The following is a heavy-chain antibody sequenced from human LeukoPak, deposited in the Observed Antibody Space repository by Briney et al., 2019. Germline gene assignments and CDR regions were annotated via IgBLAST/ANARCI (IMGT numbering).Heavy chain of an antibody. Sequence: GGSLRLSCTVSGFTFSSYAMNWVRQVPGKGLEWVSAISGSGGSTYYADSVKGRFTISRDNSKNTLYLQMNSLRAEDTAVYYCARAPKYYYDSSGYVGGSFDYWGQGTLVTVSS. V-gene: IGHV3-23*01. CDR2: ISGSGGST. J-gene: IGHJ4*02. D-gene: IGHD3-22*01. CDR3: ARAPKYYYDSSGYVGGSFDY. CDR1: GFTFSSYA.